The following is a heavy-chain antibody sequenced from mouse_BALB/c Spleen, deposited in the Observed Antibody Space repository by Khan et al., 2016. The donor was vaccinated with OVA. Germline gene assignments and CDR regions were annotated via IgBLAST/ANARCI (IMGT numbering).Heavy chain of an antibody. CDR2: ICGDGRT. CDR3: AKPRDVYPYGMDY. CDR1: GFSLTSYG. J-gene: IGHJ4*01. V-gene: IGHV2-3*01. Sequence: QVQLKESGPGLVAPSQSLSITCTVSGFSLTSYGVNWVRQPPGKGLEWLGVICGDGRTNYHSALKSRLSITKDNSKSQVFLKLNRMQTDDTATYDCAKPRDVYPYGMDYWGQGTSVTVSS.